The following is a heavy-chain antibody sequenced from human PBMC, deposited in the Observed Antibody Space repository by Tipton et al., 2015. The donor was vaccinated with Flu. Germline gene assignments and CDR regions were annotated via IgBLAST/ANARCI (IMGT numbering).Heavy chain of an antibody. J-gene: IGHJ4*02. CDR2: IYTSGST. CDR1: GGSISSYY. Sequence: TLSLTCTVSGGSISSYYWSWIRQPAGKGLEWIGRIYTSGSTNYNPSLKSRVTMSVDTSKNQFSLKLSSVTAADTAVYYCARGGYSGYDQYYFDYWGQGTLVTVSS. D-gene: IGHD5-12*01. CDR3: ARGGYSGYDQYYFDY. V-gene: IGHV4-4*07.